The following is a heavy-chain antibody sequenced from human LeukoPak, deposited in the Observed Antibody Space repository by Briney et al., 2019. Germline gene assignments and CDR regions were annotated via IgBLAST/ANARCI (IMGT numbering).Heavy chain of an antibody. CDR2: IIPILGIA. D-gene: IGHD2-2*01. CDR1: GGTFSSYT. CDR3: ASGGDIVVVPAAWSWFDP. V-gene: IGHV1-69*02. J-gene: IGHJ5*02. Sequence: GASVKVSCKASGGTFSSYTISWVRQAPGQGLEWMGRIIPILGIANYAQKFQGRVTITADKSTSTAYMELSSLRSEDTAVYYCASGGDIVVVPAAWSWFDPWGQGTLVTVSS.